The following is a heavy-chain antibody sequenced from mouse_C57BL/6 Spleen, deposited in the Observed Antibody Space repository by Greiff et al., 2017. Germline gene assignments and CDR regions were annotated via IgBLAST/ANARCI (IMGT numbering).Heavy chain of an antibody. CDR2: IYPSDSET. D-gene: IGHD1-1*01. V-gene: IGHV1-61*01. Sequence: QVQLQQPGAELVRPGSSVKLSCKASGYTFTSYWMDWVKQRPGQGLEWIGNIYPSDSETHYNQKFKDKATLTVDKSSSTAYIQLSSLTSEDSAVYYCARYPYYYGSSYAFAYWGQGTLVTVSA. CDR3: ARYPYYYGSSYAFAY. J-gene: IGHJ3*01. CDR1: GYTFTSYW.